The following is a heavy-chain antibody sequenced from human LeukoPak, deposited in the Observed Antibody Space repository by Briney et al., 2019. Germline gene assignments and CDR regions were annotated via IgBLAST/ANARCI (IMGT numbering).Heavy chain of an antibody. CDR1: GFTFSSYE. CDR2: ISSSGSTI. V-gene: IGHV3-48*03. D-gene: IGHD3-3*01. Sequence: GGSLRLSCAASGFTFSSYEMNWVRQAPGKGLEWVSYISSSGSTIYYADSVKGRFTISRDNSKNTLYLQMNSLRAEDTAVYYCAKSPDFTIWGQGTLVTVSS. J-gene: IGHJ4*02. CDR3: AKSPDFTI.